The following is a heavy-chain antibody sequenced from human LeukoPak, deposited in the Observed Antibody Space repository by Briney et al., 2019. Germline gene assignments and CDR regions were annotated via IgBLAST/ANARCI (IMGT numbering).Heavy chain of an antibody. CDR3: ARDPGGVDYYYMDV. Sequence: ASVKVFCKASGYTFTGYYMHWVRQAPGQGLEWMGWINPNSGGTNYAQKFQGSVTMTRDTSISTAYMELSRLRSDDTAVYYCARDPGGVDYYYMDVWGKGTTVTVSS. CDR1: GYTFTGYY. D-gene: IGHD2-8*01. V-gene: IGHV1-2*02. J-gene: IGHJ6*03. CDR2: INPNSGGT.